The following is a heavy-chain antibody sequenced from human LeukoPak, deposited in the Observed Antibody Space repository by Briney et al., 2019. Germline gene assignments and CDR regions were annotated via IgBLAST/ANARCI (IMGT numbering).Heavy chain of an antibody. V-gene: IGHV4-61*02. Sequence: SQTLSLTCTVSGGSISSGSYYWSWIRQPAGKGLEWLGRIYTSGSTNYNPSLKSRVTISVHTSKNQFSLKLSSVTAADTAVYYCARARYNWNGNWFDPWGQGTLVTVSS. D-gene: IGHD1-1*01. CDR1: GGSISSGSYY. CDR2: IYTSGST. J-gene: IGHJ5*02. CDR3: ARARYNWNGNWFDP.